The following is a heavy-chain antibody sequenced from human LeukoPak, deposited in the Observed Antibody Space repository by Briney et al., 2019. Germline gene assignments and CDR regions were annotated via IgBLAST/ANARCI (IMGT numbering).Heavy chain of an antibody. Sequence: GGSLRLSCAASGFTFSGSARHWIRQASGKGLEWVGRIRSKANSYATAYAASVKGRFTISRDDSKNTAYLQMNSLKTEDTAVYYCTRPRYGAGMDVWGQGTTVTVSS. V-gene: IGHV3-73*01. D-gene: IGHD4-17*01. CDR1: GFTFSGSA. CDR2: IRSKANSYAT. CDR3: TRPRYGAGMDV. J-gene: IGHJ6*02.